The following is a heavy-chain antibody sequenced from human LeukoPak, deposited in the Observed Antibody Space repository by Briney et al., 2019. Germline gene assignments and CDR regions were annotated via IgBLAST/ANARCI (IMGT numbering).Heavy chain of an antibody. J-gene: IGHJ6*03. V-gene: IGHV3-53*01. CDR2: ISSSAGAT. CDR1: GFTVSSNY. Sequence: GGSLRLSCAASGFTVSSNYMSGVRQAPRKGLEWVSGISSSAGATYYADAVKGRFTISRDNSKNTLYLQMNSLRAEDTAVYYCARRYYYGSGRGHYMDVWGKGTTVTISS. CDR3: ARRYYYGSGRGHYMDV. D-gene: IGHD3-10*01.